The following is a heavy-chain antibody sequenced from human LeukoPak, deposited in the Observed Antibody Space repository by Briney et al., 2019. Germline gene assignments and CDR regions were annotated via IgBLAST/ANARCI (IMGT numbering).Heavy chain of an antibody. V-gene: IGHV3-23*01. CDR3: AKDPWGSRGYFDY. D-gene: IGHD7-27*01. CDR1: GFTFSRNA. Sequence: GGSLRLSCAASGFTFSRNAMIWVRQAPGKGLEWVSVISGSGSDTYYADSVKGRFTISRDNSKNTVYLRMNSLRAEDTAIYYCAKDPWGSRGYFDYWGQGTLVTVSS. CDR2: ISGSGSDT. J-gene: IGHJ4*02.